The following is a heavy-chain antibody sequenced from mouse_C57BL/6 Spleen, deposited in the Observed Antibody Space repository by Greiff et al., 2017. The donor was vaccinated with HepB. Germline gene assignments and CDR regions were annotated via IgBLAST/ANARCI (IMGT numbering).Heavy chain of an antibody. CDR2: IDPETGGT. Sequence: QVQLQQSGAELVRPGASVTLSCKASGYTFTDYEMHWVKQTPVHGLEWIGAIDPETGGTAYNQKFKGKAKLTADKSSSTAYMELRSLTSEDSAVYYCTRWEVRFDYWGQGTTLTVSS. J-gene: IGHJ2*01. V-gene: IGHV1-15*01. CDR3: TRWEVRFDY. D-gene: IGHD2-14*01. CDR1: GYTFTDYE.